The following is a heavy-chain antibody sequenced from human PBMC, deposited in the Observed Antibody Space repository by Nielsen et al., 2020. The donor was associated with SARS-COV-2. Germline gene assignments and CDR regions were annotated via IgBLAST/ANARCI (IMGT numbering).Heavy chain of an antibody. D-gene: IGHD3-10*01. CDR3: ARDYVPQFEYYFDY. CDR1: GFTFTSHW. V-gene: IGHV3-7*01. Sequence: GESLKISCAASGFTFTSHWMSWVRQAPGKGLEWVANIKPDGSEKYYVDSVRGRFTISRDNAKNSVYLQMNSLRAEDTAVYYCARDYVPQFEYYFDYWGQGTLVTVSS. J-gene: IGHJ4*02. CDR2: IKPDGSEK.